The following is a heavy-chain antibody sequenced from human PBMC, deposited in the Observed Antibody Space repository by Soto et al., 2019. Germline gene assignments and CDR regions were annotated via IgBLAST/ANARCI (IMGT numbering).Heavy chain of an antibody. J-gene: IGHJ4*02. CDR1: GYRFTSYW. V-gene: IGHV5-10-1*01. CDR3: ARHDHVRGVILWDY. D-gene: IGHD3-10*01. Sequence: GESLKISCKGSGYRFTSYWISWVRQMPGKGLEWMGRIDPSDSYTNYSPSFQGHVTISADKSTSTAYLQWSSLKASDTAMYYCARHDHVRGVILWDYWGQGTLVTVSS. CDR2: IDPSDSYT.